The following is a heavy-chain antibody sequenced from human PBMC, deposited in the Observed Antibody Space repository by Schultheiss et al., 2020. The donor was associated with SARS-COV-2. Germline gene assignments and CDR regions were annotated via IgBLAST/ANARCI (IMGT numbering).Heavy chain of an antibody. CDR3: ARGGEYSSSSVDY. CDR1: GGSISSSSYY. Sequence: SETLSLTCTVSGGSISSSSYYWGWIRQPPGKGLEWIGSIYYSGSTNYNPSLKSRVTISVDTSKNQFSLKLSSVTAADTAVYYCARGGEYSSSSVDYWGQGTLVTVSS. CDR2: IYYSGST. D-gene: IGHD6-6*01. J-gene: IGHJ4*02. V-gene: IGHV4-39*07.